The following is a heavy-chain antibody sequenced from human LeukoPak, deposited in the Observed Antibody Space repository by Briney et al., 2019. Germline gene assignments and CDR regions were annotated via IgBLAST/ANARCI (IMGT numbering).Heavy chain of an antibody. CDR2: ISGSGGST. V-gene: IGHV3-23*01. CDR1: GFTFSSYA. D-gene: IGHD1-26*01. J-gene: IGHJ4*02. CDR3: AKDRRIVGATYFDY. Sequence: GGSLRLSCAASGFTFSSYAMSWVRQAPGKGLEWVSAISGSGGSTYYADSVKGRFTISRDDSKNTLYLQMNSLRAEDTAVYYCAKDRRIVGATYFDYWGQGTLVTVSS.